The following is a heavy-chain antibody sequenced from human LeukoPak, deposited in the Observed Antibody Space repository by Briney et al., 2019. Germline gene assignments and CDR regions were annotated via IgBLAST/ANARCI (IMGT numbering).Heavy chain of an antibody. CDR2: ISSGGTTI. V-gene: IGHV3-48*03. CDR1: GFTFSSYE. Sequence: PGRSLRLSCAASGFTFSSYEMNWVRQAPGKGLEWVSYISSGGTTIYYADSVKGRFTISRDNAKNSLYLQMNSLRAEDTAVYYCARVEDTATRGFYFDYWGQGTLVTVSS. D-gene: IGHD5-18*01. CDR3: ARVEDTATRGFYFDY. J-gene: IGHJ4*02.